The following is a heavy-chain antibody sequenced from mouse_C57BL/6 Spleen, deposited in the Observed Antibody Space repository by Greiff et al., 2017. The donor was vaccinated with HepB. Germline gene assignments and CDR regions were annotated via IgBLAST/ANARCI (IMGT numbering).Heavy chain of an antibody. CDR2: INPGSGGT. Sequence: VQLQQSGAELVRPGTSVKVSCKASGYAFTNYLIEWVKQRPGQGLEWIGVINPGSGGTNYNEKFRGKATLTADKSSSTAYMQLSSLTSEDSAVYFCARSTMITTPYYYAMDYWGQGTSVTVSS. D-gene: IGHD2-4*01. J-gene: IGHJ4*01. V-gene: IGHV1-54*01. CDR1: GYAFTNYL. CDR3: ARSTMITTPYYYAMDY.